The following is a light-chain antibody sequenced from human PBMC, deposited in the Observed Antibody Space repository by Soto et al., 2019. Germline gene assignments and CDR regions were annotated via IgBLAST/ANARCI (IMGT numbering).Light chain of an antibody. CDR2: DAS. CDR1: QSISSW. V-gene: IGKV1-5*01. J-gene: IGKJ2*01. Sequence: DIQMTQSPSTLSASVGDRVTITCRASQSISSWLAWYQQKPGKAPKLLIYDASGLESGVPSRFSGSGSGTEFTLTISSLQPDDFATYYCQQSYNTPYTFGQGTKVDIK. CDR3: QQSYNTPYT.